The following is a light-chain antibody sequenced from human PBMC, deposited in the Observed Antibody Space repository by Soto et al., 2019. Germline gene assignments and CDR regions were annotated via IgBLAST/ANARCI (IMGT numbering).Light chain of an antibody. CDR2: LNSDGSH. V-gene: IGLV4-69*01. CDR1: SGHSSYA. J-gene: IGLJ2*01. Sequence: VLTQSPSASASLGASVKLTCTLSSGHSSYAIAWHQQQPEKGPRYLMKLNSDGSHNKGDGIPDRFSGSSSGAERCLTISSLQSEDEADYYCQTWGTGIQVFGGGTKLTVL. CDR3: QTWGTGIQV.